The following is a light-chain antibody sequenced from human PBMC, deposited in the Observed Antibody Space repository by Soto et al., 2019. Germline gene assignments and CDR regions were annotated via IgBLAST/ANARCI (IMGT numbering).Light chain of an antibody. CDR2: HNN. CDR3: AVCDDPLKAVV. J-gene: IGLJ2*01. Sequence: QAVVTQPPSASGTPGQRVTISCSGSSSNVGSNTVDWYQLLPGTAPKLLIYHNNQRPSGVPDRLSGSKSGTSASLAISGLQSEDEADYYCAVCDDPLKAVVFGGGTKLTVL. V-gene: IGLV1-44*01. CDR1: SSNVGSNT.